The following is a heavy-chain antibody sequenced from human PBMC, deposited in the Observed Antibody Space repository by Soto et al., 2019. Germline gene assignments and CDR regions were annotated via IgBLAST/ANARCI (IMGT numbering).Heavy chain of an antibody. Sequence: QVRLQESGPGLAKPSQTLSLTCTVSGVSINSGDNFWSWIRQPPGKGLEWMGYIYYTGSTYYNPSLNRRITMSVDMSKNQFSLRLTSVTAADTALYFCARAEFNSVWFPFDSWGQGAPVTVSS. D-gene: IGHD6-19*01. CDR1: GVSINSGDNF. CDR2: IYYTGST. V-gene: IGHV4-30-4*01. CDR3: ARAEFNSVWFPFDS. J-gene: IGHJ4*02.